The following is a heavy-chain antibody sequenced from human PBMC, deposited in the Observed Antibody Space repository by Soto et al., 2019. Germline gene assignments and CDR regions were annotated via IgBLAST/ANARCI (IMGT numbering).Heavy chain of an antibody. D-gene: IGHD4-17*01. CDR3: AREYGDYSMGV. V-gene: IGHV3-33*01. CDR2: IWYDGSNK. J-gene: IGHJ6*02. CDR1: GFTFSSYG. Sequence: GGSLRLSCAASGFTFSSYGMHWVRQAPGKGLEWVAVIWYDGSNKYYADSVKGRFTISRDNSKNTLYLQMNSLRAEDTAVYYCAREYGDYSMGVWGQGTTVTVSS.